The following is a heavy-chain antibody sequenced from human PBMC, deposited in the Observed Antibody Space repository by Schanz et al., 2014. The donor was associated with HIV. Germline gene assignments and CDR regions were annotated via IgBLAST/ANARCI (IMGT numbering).Heavy chain of an antibody. Sequence: QVQLVESGGGVVQPGRSLRLSCAASGFTFNSYAMHWVRQAPGKGVERVTVISNDGSHKYYTDSVKGRFTISRDNSKNTVYLQMNSLRPEDTAVYYCARMEQLIIGYYYGMDVWGQGTTVTVSS. D-gene: IGHD3-16*01. CDR2: ISNDGSHK. V-gene: IGHV3-30-3*01. CDR1: GFTFNSYA. CDR3: ARMEQLIIGYYYGMDV. J-gene: IGHJ6*02.